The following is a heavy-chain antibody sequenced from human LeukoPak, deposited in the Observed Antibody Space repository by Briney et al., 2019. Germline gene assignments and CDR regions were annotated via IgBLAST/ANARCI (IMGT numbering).Heavy chain of an antibody. CDR2: IYYSGST. J-gene: IGHJ5*02. CDR3: ARDLVSSWSFNWFDP. CDR1: GGSISSHY. V-gene: IGHV4-59*11. D-gene: IGHD6-13*01. Sequence: SETLSLTCTVSGGSISSHYWSWIRQPPGKGLEWIGYIYYSGSTNYNPSLKSRVTMSVDTSKNQFSLKLSSVTAADTAVYYCARDLVSSWSFNWFDPWGQGTLVTVSS.